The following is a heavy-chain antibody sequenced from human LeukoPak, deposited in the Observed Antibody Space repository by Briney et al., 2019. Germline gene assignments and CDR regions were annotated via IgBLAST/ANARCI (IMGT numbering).Heavy chain of an antibody. CDR3: ATSGYDHHYFDY. CDR2: ISSSSSYI. CDR1: GFTFSSYS. J-gene: IGHJ4*02. Sequence: PGGSLRLSCAASGFTFSSYSMNWVRQAPGKGLEWVSSISSSSSYIHYADSVKGRFTISRDNAKNSLYLQMNSLRAEDTAVYYCATSGYDHHYFDYWGQGTLVTVSS. V-gene: IGHV3-21*01. D-gene: IGHD5-12*01.